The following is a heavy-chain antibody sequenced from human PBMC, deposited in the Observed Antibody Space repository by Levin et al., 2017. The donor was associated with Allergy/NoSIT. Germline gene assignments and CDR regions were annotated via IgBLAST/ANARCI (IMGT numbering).Heavy chain of an antibody. CDR2: ISGSGGST. CDR3: AKSPSARGNYYYYGMDV. Sequence: LSLTCAASGFTFSSYAMSWVRQAPGKGLEWVSAISGSGGSTYYADSVKGRFTISRDNSKNTLYLQMNSLRAEDTAVYYCAKSPSARGNYYYYGMDVWGQGTTVTVSS. CDR1: GFTFSSYA. V-gene: IGHV3-23*01. J-gene: IGHJ6*02.